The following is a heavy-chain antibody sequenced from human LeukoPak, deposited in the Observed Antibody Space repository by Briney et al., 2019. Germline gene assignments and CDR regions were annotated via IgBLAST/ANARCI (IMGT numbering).Heavy chain of an antibody. V-gene: IGHV3-23*01. Sequence: GGSLRLSCAASGFIFSTYVMISVRHAPGKGLEWVSLIGGSGDYTYYADSVKGRFTISRDNSKDTLYLQMNSLRPEDTAVYYCARDWYDYWGQGTLVTVSS. D-gene: IGHD6-13*01. CDR1: GFIFSTYV. CDR2: IGGSGDYT. J-gene: IGHJ4*02. CDR3: ARDWYDY.